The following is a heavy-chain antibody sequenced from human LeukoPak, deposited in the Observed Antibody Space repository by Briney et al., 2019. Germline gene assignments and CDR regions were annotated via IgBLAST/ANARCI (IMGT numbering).Heavy chain of an antibody. J-gene: IGHJ4*02. D-gene: IGHD5-18*01. V-gene: IGHV3-30*18. CDR2: ISYDGSNK. Sequence: GGSLRLSCAASGFTFSSYGMHWVRQAPGKGLEWVAVISYDGSNKYYADSVKGRFTISRDNSKNKLYLQMNSLRAEDTAVYYCAKNADTAMVAEFDYWGQGTLVTVSS. CDR3: AKNADTAMVAEFDY. CDR1: GFTFSSYG.